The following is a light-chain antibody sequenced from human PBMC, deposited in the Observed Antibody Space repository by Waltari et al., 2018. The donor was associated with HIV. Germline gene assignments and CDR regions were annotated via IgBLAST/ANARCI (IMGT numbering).Light chain of an antibody. CDR3: AAWDDSLNDSYV. V-gene: IGLV1-44*01. J-gene: IGLJ1*01. CDR2: SNN. CDR1: SSTIGSNA. Sequence: QSVLTQPPSASGTPGQRVTISCSGSSSTIGSNAVNWYQQLPGTAPKLLIYSNNQRPSGVPDRFSASKSGTSASLAISGLQSDDEADYYCAAWDDSLNDSYVFGPGTKVTVL.